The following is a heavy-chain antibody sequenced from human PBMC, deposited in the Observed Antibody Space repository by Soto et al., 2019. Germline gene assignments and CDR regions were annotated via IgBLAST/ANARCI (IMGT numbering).Heavy chain of an antibody. D-gene: IGHD6-13*01. V-gene: IGHV3-23*01. CDR3: AKDLGSSTPNWFDP. Sequence: PGGSLRLSCAASGFAFAGHAMNWVRQAPGKGLQWVSTITDRGGRTYYADSMKGRFTISRDNSKSTLSLQMNSLRAEDTAIYYWAKDLGSSTPNWFDPWGPRSLVTVSS. CDR2: ITDRGGRT. CDR1: GFAFAGHA. J-gene: IGHJ5*02.